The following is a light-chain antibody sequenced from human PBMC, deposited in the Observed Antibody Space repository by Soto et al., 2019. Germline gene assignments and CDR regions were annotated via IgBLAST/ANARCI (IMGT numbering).Light chain of an antibody. V-gene: IGKV3-15*01. CDR2: AAS. J-gene: IGKJ1*01. CDR1: QSVSSN. CDR3: QQYNNWPRT. Sequence: EIVMTQSPATLAVSAWERATLSCGASQSVSSNLACYQQKPGQAPRLLIYAASSRATGIPARFSGSGSGTEFTLTISSLQSEDFAVYYCQQYNNWPRTFGQGSKV.